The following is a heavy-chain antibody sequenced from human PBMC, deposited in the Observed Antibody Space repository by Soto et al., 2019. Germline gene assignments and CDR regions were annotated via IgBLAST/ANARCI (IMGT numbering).Heavy chain of an antibody. J-gene: IGHJ6*02. D-gene: IGHD2-8*02. CDR1: GFTFDTYG. Sequence: HRGGSLRLSCAASGFTFDTYGMHWVRQVPGKGLQWVAVIWYDGSIKYYADSVRGRFTVSRDNSRNTLYLQMNSLRDEDTAVYYCARIDCTGNNCNPYYHYGMDVWGQGTTVTVSS. V-gene: IGHV3-33*01. CDR3: ARIDCTGNNCNPYYHYGMDV. CDR2: IWYDGSIK.